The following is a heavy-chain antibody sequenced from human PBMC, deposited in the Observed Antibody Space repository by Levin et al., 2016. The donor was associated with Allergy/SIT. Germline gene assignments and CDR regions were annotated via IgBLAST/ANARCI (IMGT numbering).Heavy chain of an antibody. J-gene: IGHJ6*02. CDR2: IKSKTDGGTT. CDR3: TTEDPTYCSSTSCYYYYGMDV. V-gene: IGHV3-15*01. CDR1: GFTFSNAW. D-gene: IGHD2-2*01. Sequence: GESLKISCAASGFTFSNAWMSWVRQAPGKGLEWVGRIKSKTDGGTTDYAAPVKGRFTISRDDSKNTLYLQMNSLKTEDTAVYYCTTEDPTYCSSTSCYYYYGMDVWGQGTTVTVSS.